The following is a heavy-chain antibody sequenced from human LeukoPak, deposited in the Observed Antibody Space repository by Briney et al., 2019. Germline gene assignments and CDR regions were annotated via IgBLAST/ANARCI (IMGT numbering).Heavy chain of an antibody. Sequence: PLQTLSLTCSVSGGSIINDDYYWSWIRLHPGRGLEWMGYIFHSGNTYPNPSLESRITISVDTSKNQFSLRLTSVTAADTAVYFCARDGKYNRSPGFDPWGQGTLVTVSS. J-gene: IGHJ5*02. V-gene: IGHV4-31*03. CDR1: GGSIINDDYY. CDR3: ARDGKYNRSPGFDP. CDR2: IFHSGNT. D-gene: IGHD1-14*01.